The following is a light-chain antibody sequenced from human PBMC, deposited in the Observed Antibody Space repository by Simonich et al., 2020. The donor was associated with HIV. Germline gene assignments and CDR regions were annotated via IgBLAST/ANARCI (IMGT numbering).Light chain of an antibody. CDR3: MQALQTPPT. Sequence: DIVMPQSPLSLPVPTGEPASISCRSSQGLLSSNGYNYLDWYLQKPGQSPQLLISLGSNRASGGPDRFSGSGSGTDFTLKISRVEAEDVGVYYCMQALQTPPTFGQGTRLEIK. J-gene: IGKJ5*01. V-gene: IGKV2-28*01. CDR1: QGLLSSNGYNY. CDR2: LGS.